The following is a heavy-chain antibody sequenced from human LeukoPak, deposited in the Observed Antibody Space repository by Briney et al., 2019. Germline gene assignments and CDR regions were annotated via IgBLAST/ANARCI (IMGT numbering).Heavy chain of an antibody. Sequence: SETLSLACTVSGGSINSGTFYWGWIRQPPGKGLEWIGSMYYDGSSYYNPSLRSRVTTSVDTSKNQFSLKLTSVTAADTAVYFCARRSDSGSDDGEDYFDYWGQGTLVTVSS. CDR1: GGSINSGTFY. CDR3: ARRSDSGSDDGEDYFDY. V-gene: IGHV4-39*01. J-gene: IGHJ4*02. D-gene: IGHD1-26*01. CDR2: MYYDGSS.